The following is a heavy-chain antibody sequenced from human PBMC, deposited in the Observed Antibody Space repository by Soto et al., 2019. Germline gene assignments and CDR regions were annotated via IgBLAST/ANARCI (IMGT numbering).Heavy chain of an antibody. CDR2: IKQDGSEK. D-gene: IGHD2-15*01. Sequence: EVQLLESGGGLVQPGGSLRLSCAASGFTFSSYWMSWVRQAPGKGLEWVANIKQDGSEKYYVDSVKGRFTISRDNAKNSLYLQMNSLRAEDTAVYYCARSSSGPDYYYGMDVWGQGTTVTVSS. CDR3: ARSSSGPDYYYGMDV. J-gene: IGHJ6*02. CDR1: GFTFSSYW. V-gene: IGHV3-7*03.